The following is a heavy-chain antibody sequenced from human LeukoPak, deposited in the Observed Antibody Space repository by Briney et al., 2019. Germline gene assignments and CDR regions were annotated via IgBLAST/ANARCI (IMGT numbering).Heavy chain of an antibody. CDR3: AKSRGATDYYGLDV. J-gene: IGHJ6*02. CDR1: GFTFSSYA. CDR2: ISGSGGGT. V-gene: IGHV3-23*01. Sequence: GGSLRLSCTASGFTFSSYAMSWVRQAPGKGLEWVSPISGSGGGTYYADSVKGRFTISRDNSKNTLYLQMNSLRDEDTAVYYCAKSRGATDYYGLDVWGQGTTVTVSS.